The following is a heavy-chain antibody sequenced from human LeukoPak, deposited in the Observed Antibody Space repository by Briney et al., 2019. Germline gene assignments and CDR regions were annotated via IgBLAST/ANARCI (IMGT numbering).Heavy chain of an antibody. V-gene: IGHV3-74*01. D-gene: IGHD2-2*01. CDR3: AREIDDNAEYRFDY. CDR2: IRCDGGNP. CDR1: GFTFRIYR. Sequence: GGSLRLSCAAAGFTFRIYRMHWVRHAPGKGLVWVSRIRCDGGNPNYADSVKGRFTISRDNAKNTLYLQMNSRRAEDWAVYYCAREIDDNAEYRFDYWGRGTLVTVSS. J-gene: IGHJ4*02.